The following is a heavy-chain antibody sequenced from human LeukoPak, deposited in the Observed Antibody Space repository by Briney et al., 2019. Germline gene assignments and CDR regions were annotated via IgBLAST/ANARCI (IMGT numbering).Heavy chain of an antibody. CDR3: ARGLSNWFDP. Sequence: SETLSLTCAVYGGSFSGYYWXWIGQPPGKGLEWIGEINHSGSTNXNPSLKSRVTIXVDTSKNQFSLKLSSVTAADTAVYYCARGLSNWFDPWGQGTLVTVSS. V-gene: IGHV4-34*01. CDR2: INHSGST. J-gene: IGHJ5*02. CDR1: GGSFSGYY.